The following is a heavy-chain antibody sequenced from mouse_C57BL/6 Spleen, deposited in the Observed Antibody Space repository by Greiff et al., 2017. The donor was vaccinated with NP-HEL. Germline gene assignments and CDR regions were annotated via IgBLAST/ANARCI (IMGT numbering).Heavy chain of an antibody. CDR1: GYTFTSYW. Sequence: QVQLKQPGAELVKPGASVKMSCKASGYTFTSYWITWVKQRPGQGLEWIGDIYPGSGSTNYNEKFKSKATLTVDTSSSTAYMQLSSLTSEDSAVYYCARSNYYGSSYVEDFDYWGQGTTLTVSS. CDR3: ARSNYYGSSYVEDFDY. J-gene: IGHJ2*01. CDR2: IYPGSGST. V-gene: IGHV1-55*01. D-gene: IGHD1-1*01.